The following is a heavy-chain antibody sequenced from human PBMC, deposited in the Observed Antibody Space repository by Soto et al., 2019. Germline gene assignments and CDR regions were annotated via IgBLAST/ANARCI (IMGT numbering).Heavy chain of an antibody. J-gene: IGHJ3*02. CDR3: ATGYGSGSYIRAFDI. V-gene: IGHV3-23*01. Sequence: GGSLRLSCAASGFTFSSYAMSWVRQAPGKGLEWVSAISGSGGSTYYADSVKGRFTISRDNSKNTLYLQMNSLRAEDTAVYYSATGYGSGSYIRAFDIWGQGKMVTVSS. D-gene: IGHD3-10*01. CDR1: GFTFSSYA. CDR2: ISGSGGST.